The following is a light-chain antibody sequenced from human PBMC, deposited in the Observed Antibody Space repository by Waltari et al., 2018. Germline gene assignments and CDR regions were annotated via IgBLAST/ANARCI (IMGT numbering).Light chain of an antibody. J-gene: IGLJ2*01. CDR1: GSEVGVLNY. V-gene: IGLV2-14*01. CDR2: DVY. Sequence: QPALTRPAPVSGSPGQATFIPCPETGSEVGVLNYVSWYQQYPGKAPRLIIYDVYNRPSGVSNRFSGSKSDNTASLTISGLQAEDESVYYCSSYTSSGVVFGGGTKLTVL. CDR3: SSYTSSGVV.